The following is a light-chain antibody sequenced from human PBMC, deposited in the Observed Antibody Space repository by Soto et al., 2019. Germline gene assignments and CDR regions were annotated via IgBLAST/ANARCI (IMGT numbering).Light chain of an antibody. CDR2: DVN. CDR1: SSDVGNYNY. J-gene: IGLJ1*01. Sequence: QSVLTQPRSLSGSPGQSVAISCTGTSSDVGNYNYVSWYQQHPGKAPKVIIYDVNKRPSGVPDRFSGSKSGNTASLTISGLQAEDEADYYCCSYAGSPYVFGTGTKVTVL. CDR3: CSYAGSPYV. V-gene: IGLV2-11*01.